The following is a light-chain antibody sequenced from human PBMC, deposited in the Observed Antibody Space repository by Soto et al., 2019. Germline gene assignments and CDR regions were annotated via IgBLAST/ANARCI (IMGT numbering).Light chain of an antibody. CDR3: QQYNNWPFT. Sequence: EIVMTQSPATLSVSRGERATLSCRASQSVSSNLAWYQQEPGQAPRLLIYGASTRATGIPARFSGSGSGTEFTLTISSLQSEAFAVYYCQQYNNWPFTFGPGTKVDIK. J-gene: IGKJ3*01. CDR1: QSVSSN. CDR2: GAS. V-gene: IGKV3-15*01.